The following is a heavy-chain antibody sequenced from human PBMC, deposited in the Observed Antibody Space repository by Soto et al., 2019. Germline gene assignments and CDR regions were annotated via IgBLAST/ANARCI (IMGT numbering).Heavy chain of an antibody. V-gene: IGHV3-74*01. CDR3: ARAIGANRIDY. CDR1: GFTFSSVA. J-gene: IGHJ4*02. D-gene: IGHD2-15*01. Sequence: GGSLRLSCAASGFTFSSVAMSWVRQAPGKGLVWVSRIHSDGSSTSYADSVKGRFTISRDNAKNTLYLQMNSLRAEDTAVYYCARAIGANRIDYWGQGTLVTVSS. CDR2: IHSDGSST.